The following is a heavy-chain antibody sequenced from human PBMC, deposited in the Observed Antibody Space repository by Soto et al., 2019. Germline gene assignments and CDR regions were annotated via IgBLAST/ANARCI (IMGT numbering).Heavy chain of an antibody. Sequence: ASVKVSCKASGGTFSSYAISWVRQAPGQGLEWMGGNIPIFGTANYAQKFQGRVRITAEESTSTAYMELSSLRSEDTAVYYCARDRGGYDSFDYWGQGTLVTVSS. J-gene: IGHJ4*02. CDR2: NIPIFGTA. V-gene: IGHV1-69*13. D-gene: IGHD5-12*01. CDR3: ARDRGGYDSFDY. CDR1: GGTFSSYA.